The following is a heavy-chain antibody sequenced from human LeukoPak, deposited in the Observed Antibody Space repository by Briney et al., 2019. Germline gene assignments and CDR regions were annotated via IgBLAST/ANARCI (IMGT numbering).Heavy chain of an antibody. D-gene: IGHD6-19*01. CDR2: ISSTGSSI. CDR1: GFTFSSYE. V-gene: IGHV3-48*03. Sequence: GGSLRLSCAASGFTFSSYEMNWVRQAPGKGLEWVSYISSTGSSIYYADSVKGRFTISRDNSKNTLYLQMNSLRAEDTAVYYCAKGRWGLSSGCYNYWGQGTLVTVSS. CDR3: AKGRWGLSSGCYNY. J-gene: IGHJ4*02.